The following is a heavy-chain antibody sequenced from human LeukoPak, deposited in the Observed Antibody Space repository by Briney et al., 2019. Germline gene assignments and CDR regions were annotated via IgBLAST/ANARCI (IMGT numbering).Heavy chain of an antibody. J-gene: IGHJ5*02. CDR3: ARHDGPRVYSEFDP. D-gene: IGHD6-13*01. V-gene: IGHV4-31*03. Sequence: SQTLSLTCTVSGGSISSGGYYWSWIRQHPGKGLEWIGYIYYSGSTYYNPSLKSRVTISVDTSKNQFSLKLSSVTAADTAVYYCARHDGPRVYSEFDPWGQGTLVTVSS. CDR1: GGSISSGGYY. CDR2: IYYSGST.